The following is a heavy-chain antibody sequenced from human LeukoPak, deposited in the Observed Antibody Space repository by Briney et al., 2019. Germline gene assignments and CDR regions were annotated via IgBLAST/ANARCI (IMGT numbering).Heavy chain of an antibody. V-gene: IGHV3-48*01. CDR1: GFTLSSYS. J-gene: IGHJ4*02. D-gene: IGHD6-19*01. CDR2: ISSGSTTM. Sequence: PGGSLRLSCATSGFTLSSYSMNWVRQAPGKGLEWVSYISSGSTTMYYADSVKGRFTISRDSAKNSLYLQMNSLRAEDTAVYYCARGVEQWLVRVYYFDYWGQGTLVTVSS. CDR3: ARGVEQWLVRVYYFDY.